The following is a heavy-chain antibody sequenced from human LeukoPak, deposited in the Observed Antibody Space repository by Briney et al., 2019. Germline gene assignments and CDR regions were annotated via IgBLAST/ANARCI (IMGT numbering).Heavy chain of an antibody. CDR3: ARGVSAPLGRWFDP. Sequence: ASVKVSCKASGYTFTGYYIHWVRQAPGQGLEWMGWINPNTGGTNYAQRFQGRVTMIRGTSVSTAYMELSSLTSDDTAVYYCARGVSAPLGRWFDPWGQGTLVTVSS. CDR2: INPNTGGT. J-gene: IGHJ5*02. D-gene: IGHD3-16*01. V-gene: IGHV1-2*02. CDR1: GYTFTGYY.